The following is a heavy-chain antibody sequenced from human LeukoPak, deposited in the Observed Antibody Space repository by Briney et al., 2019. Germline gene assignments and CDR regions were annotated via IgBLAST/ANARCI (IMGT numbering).Heavy chain of an antibody. J-gene: IGHJ4*02. Sequence: PGGSLRLSCAASGFTFSSYSMNWVRQAPGKGLVWVSRIYIDGSSTSYADSVKGRFTISRDNAKNTLYLQMNSLRDEDTAVYYCARGLDGSFDYWGLGTLVTVSS. V-gene: IGHV3-74*01. CDR1: GFTFSSYS. D-gene: IGHD1-14*01. CDR3: ARGLDGSFDY. CDR2: IYIDGSST.